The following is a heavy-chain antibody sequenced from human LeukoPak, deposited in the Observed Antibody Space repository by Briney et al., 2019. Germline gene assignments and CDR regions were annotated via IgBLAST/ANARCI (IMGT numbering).Heavy chain of an antibody. V-gene: IGHV3-23*01. D-gene: IGHD6-19*01. CDR2: ISGSGGST. Sequence: GGTLRPSCAPSGFTFSSYAMSWVRRAPGKGLERVSGISGSGGSTDYADSVKGRFTISRDNSKNTLYLQMNSLRAEDTAVYYCSKDHPLRYSSGWYGYWGQGTLVTVSS. CDR3: SKDHPLRYSSGWYGY. CDR1: GFTFSSYA. J-gene: IGHJ4*02.